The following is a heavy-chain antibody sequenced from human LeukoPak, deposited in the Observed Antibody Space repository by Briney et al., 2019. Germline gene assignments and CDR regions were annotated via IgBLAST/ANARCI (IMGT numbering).Heavy chain of an antibody. Sequence: ASGKVSCKASGYTFTSSYINWVRQAPGQRLEWMGWISAYNGRTNYAQKFQGRVTMTTDSSTSTAYMDLTSLRSDDTAVYYCARGGTYYPCIDYWGQGTLVTVSS. CDR3: ARGGTYYPCIDY. CDR2: ISAYNGRT. V-gene: IGHV1-18*01. CDR1: GYTFTSSY. D-gene: IGHD1-26*01. J-gene: IGHJ4*02.